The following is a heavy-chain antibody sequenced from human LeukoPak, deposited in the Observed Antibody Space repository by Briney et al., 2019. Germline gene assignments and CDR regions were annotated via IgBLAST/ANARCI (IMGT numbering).Heavy chain of an antibody. CDR2: ISYDGSNK. V-gene: IGHV3-30*18. CDR3: AKDRGEGGDMDV. CDR1: GFTFSSYG. J-gene: IGHJ6*04. D-gene: IGHD3-10*01. Sequence: AGGSLRLSCAASGFTFSSYGMHWVRQAPGKGLEWVAVISYDGSNKYYADSVKGRFTISRDNSKNTLYLQMNSLRAEDTAVYYCAKDRGEGGDMDVRGKGTTVTVSS.